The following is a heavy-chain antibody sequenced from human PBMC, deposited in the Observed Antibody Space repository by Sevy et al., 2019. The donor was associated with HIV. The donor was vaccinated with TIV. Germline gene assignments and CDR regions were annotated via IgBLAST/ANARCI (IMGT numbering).Heavy chain of an antibody. CDR2: IYYSGST. D-gene: IGHD1-7*01. V-gene: IGHV4-59*13. CDR1: GGSISSYY. Sequence: SETLSLTCTVSGGSISSYYWSWIRQSPGKGPGWIGYIYYSGSTNYNPSLKSRVTISVDTSKKQFSLKVFSMTTADTAVYYWAAASRNSVPYWGQGTLVTVSS. J-gene: IGHJ4*02. CDR3: AAASRNSVPY.